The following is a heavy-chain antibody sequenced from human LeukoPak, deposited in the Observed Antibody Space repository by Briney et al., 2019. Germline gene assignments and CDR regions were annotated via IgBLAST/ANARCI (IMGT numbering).Heavy chain of an antibody. J-gene: IGHJ4*02. CDR1: GGSFSGYY. Sequence: PSETLSLTCAVYGGSFSGYYWSWIRQPPGKGLEWIGEINHSGSTNYNPSLKSRVTISVDTSKNQFSLKLSSVTAADTAVYYCARLSGYYRDYWGQGTLVTVSS. V-gene: IGHV4-34*01. CDR2: INHSGST. CDR3: ARLSGYYRDY. D-gene: IGHD3-22*01.